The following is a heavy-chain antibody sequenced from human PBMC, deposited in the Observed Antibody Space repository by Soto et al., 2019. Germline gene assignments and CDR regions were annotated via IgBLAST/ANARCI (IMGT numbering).Heavy chain of an antibody. D-gene: IGHD2-2*01. CDR1: GGSFSGYY. V-gene: IGHV4-34*01. Sequence: QVQLQQWGAGLLKPSETLSLTCAVYGGSFSGYYWSWIRQPPGKGLEWIGEINHSGSTNYNPSLRSRVTISVDTSKNQFSLKLSSVTAADTAVYYCARGGGYCSSTSCYADTIYDILTGYYFDPWGQGTLVTVSS. J-gene: IGHJ5*02. CDR2: INHSGST. CDR3: ARGGGYCSSTSCYADTIYDILTGYYFDP.